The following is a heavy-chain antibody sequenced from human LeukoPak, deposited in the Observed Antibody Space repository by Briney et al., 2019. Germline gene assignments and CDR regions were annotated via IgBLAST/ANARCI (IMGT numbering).Heavy chain of an antibody. CDR2: IKQDGSVK. CDR3: ARDPLHLLTGSYYYYMDV. Sequence: GGSLRLSCAASGFTFSSYWMSWVRQAPGKGLEWVANIKQDGSVKYYVDPVKGRFTISRDNAKNSLYLQMNSLRAEDTAVYYCARDPLHLLTGSYYYYMDVWGKGTTVTVSS. CDR1: GFTFSSYW. V-gene: IGHV3-7*01. D-gene: IGHD3-9*01. J-gene: IGHJ6*03.